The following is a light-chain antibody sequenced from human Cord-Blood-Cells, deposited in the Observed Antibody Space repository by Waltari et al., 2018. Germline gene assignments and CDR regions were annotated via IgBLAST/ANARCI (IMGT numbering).Light chain of an antibody. Sequence: DIVMTQSPDSLAVSLGERAPINCKSSQSVLYSPNNKNYLAWYQQKPGQPPKLLIYRASTRDSGVPDRFSGSGSGTEFTLTISSLQAEDVGVYYCQQYYSTPWTFGQGTKVEIK. J-gene: IGKJ1*01. CDR2: RAS. V-gene: IGKV4-1*01. CDR1: QSVLYSPNNKNY. CDR3: QQYYSTPWT.